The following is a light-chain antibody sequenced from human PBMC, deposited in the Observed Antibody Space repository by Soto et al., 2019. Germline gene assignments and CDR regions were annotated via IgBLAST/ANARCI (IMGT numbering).Light chain of an antibody. V-gene: IGLV2-14*01. CDR3: SSYTSGSTGV. Sequence: QSALTQPASVSGSPGQSITISCTGTSSDVGGYNYVSWYQQHPGKAPKLMIYEVSKRPSGVSNRFSGSKSGNTASLTISGLQAEEEADDYCSSYTSGSTGVFGGGTKVTVL. J-gene: IGLJ3*02. CDR1: SSDVGGYNY. CDR2: EVS.